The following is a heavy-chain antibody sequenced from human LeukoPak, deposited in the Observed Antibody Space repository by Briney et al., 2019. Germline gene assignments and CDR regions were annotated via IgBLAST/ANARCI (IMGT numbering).Heavy chain of an antibody. D-gene: IGHD6-13*01. CDR3: ARGLIGSWYGQGDR. J-gene: IGHJ5*02. Sequence: GGSLRLSCAASGFSFSDYSMNWFRQTPGKGLEWASAIRSGTTDTYYADSVKGRFTISRDNAKNSLYLQMDSLRAEDTALYCCARGLIGSWYGQGDRWGQGTLVTVS. CDR1: GFSFSDYS. CDR2: IRSGTTDT. V-gene: IGHV3-21*01.